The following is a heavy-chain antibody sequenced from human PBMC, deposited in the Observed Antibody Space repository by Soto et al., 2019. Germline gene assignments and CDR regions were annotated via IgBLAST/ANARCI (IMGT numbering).Heavy chain of an antibody. CDR3: AKVHTSSSEDAFDV. CDR1: GFNLNGFA. Sequence: EVHLLESGGDLVQPGGSLRLSCAASGFNLNGFAMAWVRQSPGKGLEWVSLISDSGQTTNYADFVKGRFTLSRDNSRNMIYLQMNSLRGEDTAIYYCAKVHTSSSEDAFDVWGRGTVVTVSS. D-gene: IGHD6-6*01. V-gene: IGHV3-23*01. CDR2: ISDSGQTT. J-gene: IGHJ3*01.